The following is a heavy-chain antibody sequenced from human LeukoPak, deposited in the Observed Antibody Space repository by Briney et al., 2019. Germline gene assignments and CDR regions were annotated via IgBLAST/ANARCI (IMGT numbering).Heavy chain of an antibody. V-gene: IGHV4-30-4*01. D-gene: IGHD4-17*01. Sequence: PSQTLSLTCTVSGGSISSGDYYWSWIRQPPGKGLEWIGYIYYSGSTYYNPSLKSRVTISVDTSKSQFSLKLNSVTAADTAVYYCARDKLATVTTGWFDPWGQGTLVTVSS. CDR2: IYYSGST. CDR3: ARDKLATVTTGWFDP. CDR1: GGSISSGDYY. J-gene: IGHJ5*02.